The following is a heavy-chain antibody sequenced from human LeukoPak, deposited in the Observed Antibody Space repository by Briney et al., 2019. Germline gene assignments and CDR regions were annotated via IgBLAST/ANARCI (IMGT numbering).Heavy chain of an antibody. CDR2: IDYGGST. D-gene: IGHD4-23*01. Sequence: HSETLSLTCTVSGDSSYNRIYYWGWIRQPPGKGLEWIGSIDYGGSTYYNPSLKSRVTISVDTFKNQFSLRLSSVTAADTAVYYCARGLPLFGGNPYYYYGMDVWGQGTTVTVSS. J-gene: IGHJ6*02. CDR1: GDSSYNRIYY. V-gene: IGHV4-39*07. CDR3: ARGLPLFGGNPYYYYGMDV.